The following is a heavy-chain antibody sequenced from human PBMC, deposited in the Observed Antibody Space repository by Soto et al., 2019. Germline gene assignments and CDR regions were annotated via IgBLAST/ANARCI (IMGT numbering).Heavy chain of an antibody. CDR3: ARDGYSTSSDWPWFDP. D-gene: IGHD6-6*01. J-gene: IGHJ5*02. Sequence: LRLSCAASGFTFSRYTMHWVRQAPGRGLEWVSSITDSSTIISYADSVKGRFTISRDNARNSLYLQMDSLRDDDTAVYFCARDGYSTSSDWPWFDPWGQGTLVTVSS. V-gene: IGHV3-48*02. CDR2: ITDSSTII. CDR1: GFTFSRYT.